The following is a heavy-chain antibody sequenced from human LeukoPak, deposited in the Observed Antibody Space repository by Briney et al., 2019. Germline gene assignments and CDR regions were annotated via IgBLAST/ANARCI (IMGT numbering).Heavy chain of an antibody. CDR3: AIGQQPGAFDI. V-gene: IGHV4-34*01. CDR1: GGSFSGYY. J-gene: IGHJ3*02. CDR2: INHSGST. D-gene: IGHD6-13*01. Sequence: SSETLSLTCAVYGGSFSGYYWSWIRQPPGKGLEWIGEINHSGSTNYNPSLKSRGTISVDTSKNQFSLKLSSVTAADTAVYYCAIGQQPGAFDIWGQGTMVTVSS.